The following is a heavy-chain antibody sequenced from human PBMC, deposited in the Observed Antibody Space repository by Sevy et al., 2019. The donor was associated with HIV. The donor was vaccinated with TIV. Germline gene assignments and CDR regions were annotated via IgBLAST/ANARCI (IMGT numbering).Heavy chain of an antibody. V-gene: IGHV3-30*02. J-gene: IGHJ3*02. CDR3: ERLGSTTVTTSDAFDI. CDR1: TFDFSSSG. Sequence: GGSLRLSCAASTFDFSSSGMNWVRQAPGKGLEWVTFIRYDGTTKYYRDSVKGRFTISRDNSKNTVYLQLNSLRPEDTATYYCERLGSTTVTTSDAFDIWGQGTTVTVSS. D-gene: IGHD4-17*01. CDR2: IRYDGTTK.